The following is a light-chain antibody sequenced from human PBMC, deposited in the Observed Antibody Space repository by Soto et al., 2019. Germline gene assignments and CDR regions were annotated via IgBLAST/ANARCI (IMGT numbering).Light chain of an antibody. Sequence: QSVLTQPPSVSGAPGQRVTISCTGNSSNIGAGYDVHWYQQFPGTAPKLLIYGNSNRTSGVPDRFSGSKSGTSASLAITGLQAEDEADYYCQSYDSSLSVVFGGGTKLTVL. CDR3: QSYDSSLSVV. V-gene: IGLV1-40*01. J-gene: IGLJ2*01. CDR1: SSNIGAGYD. CDR2: GNS.